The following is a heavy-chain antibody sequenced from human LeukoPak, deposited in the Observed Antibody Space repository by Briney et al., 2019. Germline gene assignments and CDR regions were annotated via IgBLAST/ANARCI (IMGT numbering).Heavy chain of an antibody. CDR1: GFTFSDYY. D-gene: IGHD1-26*01. J-gene: IGHJ5*02. CDR2: ISSSSSYT. Sequence: GGSLRLSCAASGFTFSDYYMSWIRQAPGKGLEWVSYISSSSSYTNYADSAKGRFTISRDNAKNSLYLQMNSLRAEDTAVYYCARDWGAENWFDPWGQGTLVTVSS. CDR3: ARDWGAENWFDP. V-gene: IGHV3-11*05.